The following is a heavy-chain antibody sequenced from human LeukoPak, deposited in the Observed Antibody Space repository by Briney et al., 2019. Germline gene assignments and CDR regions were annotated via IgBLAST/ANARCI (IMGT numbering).Heavy chain of an antibody. V-gene: IGHV3-30*02. CDR2: IQYDGTNK. J-gene: IGHJ4*02. D-gene: IGHD4-11*01. Sequence: GGSLRLSCAASGFTFSGYGMHWIRQAPGKGLEWVTFIQYDGTNKYYADSVKGRFTIPRDNFKNTLYLQMNSLRAEDTAIYYCAKDRLGPYSDFDYWGQGTLVTVSS. CDR3: AKDRLGPYSDFDY. CDR1: GFTFSGYG.